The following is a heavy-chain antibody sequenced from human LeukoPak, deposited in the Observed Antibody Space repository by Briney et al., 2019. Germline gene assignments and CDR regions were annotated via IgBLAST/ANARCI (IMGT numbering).Heavy chain of an antibody. CDR3: ARDNREKVAAAGGYYYYYYMDV. CDR2: ISPGGGTA. V-gene: IGHV3-23*01. J-gene: IGHJ6*03. Sequence: GGSLRLSCAVSGFAFGSEAMSWVRQSPARGLEWVASISPGGGTAYYADYVKGRFTISRDNSKNTLYLQMNSLRAEDTAVYYCARDNREKVAAAGGYYYYYYMDVWGKGTTVTVSS. CDR1: GFAFGSEA. D-gene: IGHD6-13*01.